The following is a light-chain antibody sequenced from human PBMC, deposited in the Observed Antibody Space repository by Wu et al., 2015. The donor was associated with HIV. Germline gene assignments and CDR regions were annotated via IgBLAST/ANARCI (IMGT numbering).Light chain of an antibody. CDR1: QSVTRN. CDR2: DAS. CDR3: QQYREWPRT. V-gene: IGKV3-15*01. Sequence: ETVLTQFPGTLSLSPGERATLSCRASQSVTRNYLAWYQQKPGQAPRLVIHDASTRASHIPARFSGSGSGTEFTLTISSLQSEDFAVYYCQQYREWPRTFGQGTEGGHQ. J-gene: IGKJ1*01.